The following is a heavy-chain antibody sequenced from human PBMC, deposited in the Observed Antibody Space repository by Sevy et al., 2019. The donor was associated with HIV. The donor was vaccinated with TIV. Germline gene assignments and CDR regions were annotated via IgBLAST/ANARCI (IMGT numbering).Heavy chain of an antibody. J-gene: IGHJ6*02. CDR1: GFTFSSYW. CDR2: IKRDGTEK. CDR3: ARDCSSSSCLWGMDV. V-gene: IGHV3-7*03. Sequence: GGSLRLSCAASGFTFSSYWMSWVRQAPGKGLEWVAHIKRDGTEKYYVDSVKGRFTISRDNAKNSLYLQMNSLRAEDTAVYCCARDCSSSSCLWGMDVWGQGTTVTVSS. D-gene: IGHD2-2*01.